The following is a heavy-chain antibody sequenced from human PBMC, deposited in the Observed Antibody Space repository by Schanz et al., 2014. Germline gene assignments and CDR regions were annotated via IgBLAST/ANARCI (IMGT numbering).Heavy chain of an antibody. J-gene: IGHJ4*02. CDR3: ARDGEAAAGCDY. Sequence: QVQLVQSGAEVKKPGASVKVSCKASGYTFTSYYMHWVRHAPGQGLEWMGIINPSGGSTSYAQKFQGRVTMTRDTSTSTVYMELSSLRSEDTAVYYCARDGEAAAGCDYWGQGTLVTVSS. CDR1: GYTFTSYY. D-gene: IGHD6-13*01. V-gene: IGHV1-46*03. CDR2: INPSGGST.